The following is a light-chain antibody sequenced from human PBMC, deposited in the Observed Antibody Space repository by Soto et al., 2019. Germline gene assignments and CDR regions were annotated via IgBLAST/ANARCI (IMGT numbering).Light chain of an antibody. V-gene: IGKV1-5*03. CDR2: KAS. CDR3: QQYNGYSWA. J-gene: IGKJ2*01. CDR1: QSISNW. Sequence: DIQMTQSPSTLSASVGDRVTITCRASQSISNWLAWYQQKPEKAPKLLIYKASSLESGVPSRFSGSGSGTEFTLTISSLQPDDFATYYCQQYNGYSWAFGQGTKLEIK.